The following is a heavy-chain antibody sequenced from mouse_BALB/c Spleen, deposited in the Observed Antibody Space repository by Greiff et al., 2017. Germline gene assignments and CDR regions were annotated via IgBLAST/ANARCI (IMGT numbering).Heavy chain of an antibody. CDR3: ARAYYRYDGAWFAY. CDR2: IDPYNGGT. CDR1: GYAFTSYN. D-gene: IGHD2-14*01. Sequence: EVQLQESGPELVKTGASVKVSCKASGYAFTSYNMYWVKQSHGKSLEWIGYIDPYNGGTSYNQKFKGKATLTVDKSSSTAYMHLNSLTSEDSAVYYCARAYYRYDGAWFAYWGQGTLVTVSA. J-gene: IGHJ3*01. V-gene: IGHV1S135*01.